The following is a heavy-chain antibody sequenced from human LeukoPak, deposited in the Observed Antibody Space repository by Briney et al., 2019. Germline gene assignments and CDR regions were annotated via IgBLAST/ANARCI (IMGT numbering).Heavy chain of an antibody. CDR3: ARNALLSDSDYGMDV. CDR1: GGSISNYY. D-gene: IGHD3-9*01. Sequence: PSETLSLTCTVSGGSISNYYWSWIRQPAGKGLEWIGRIYSSGITNFSPSLKSRVTMSVDASKNQFSLKVTSVTAADTAVYYCARNALLSDSDYGMDVWGQGTTVTVSS. CDR2: IYSSGIT. V-gene: IGHV4-4*07. J-gene: IGHJ6*02.